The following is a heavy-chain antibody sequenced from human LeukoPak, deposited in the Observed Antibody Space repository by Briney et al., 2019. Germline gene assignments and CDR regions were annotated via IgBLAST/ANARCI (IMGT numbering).Heavy chain of an antibody. CDR3: ARGHCSGGSCYTDC. V-gene: IGHV3-30*03. Sequence: GRSLRLSCAASGFTFSSYGMHWVRQAPGKGLEWVAVISYDGINKYYADSVKGRFTISRDNSKNTLYLQMNSLRAEDTAVYYCARGHCSGGSCYTDCWGQGTLVTVSS. J-gene: IGHJ4*02. D-gene: IGHD2-15*01. CDR2: ISYDGINK. CDR1: GFTFSSYG.